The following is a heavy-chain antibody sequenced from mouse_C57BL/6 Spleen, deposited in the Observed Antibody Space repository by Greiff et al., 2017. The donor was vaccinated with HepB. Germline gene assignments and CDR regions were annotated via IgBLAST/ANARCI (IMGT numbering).Heavy chain of an antibody. V-gene: IGHV1-74*01. D-gene: IGHD2-4*01. J-gene: IGHJ3*01. CDR1: GYTFTSYW. CDR3: AMSSYDYDVEGWFAY. CDR2: IHPSDSDT. Sequence: QVQLQQPGAELVKPGASVKVSCKASGYTFTSYWMHWVKQRPGQGLEWIGRIHPSDSDTNYNQKFKGKATLTVDKSSSTAYMQLSSPTSEDSAVYYCAMSSYDYDVEGWFAYWGQGTLVTVSA.